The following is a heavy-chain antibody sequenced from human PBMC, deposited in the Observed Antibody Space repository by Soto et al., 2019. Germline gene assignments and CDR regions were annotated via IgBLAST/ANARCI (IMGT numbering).Heavy chain of an antibody. CDR2: IYYSGST. V-gene: IGHV4-59*01. J-gene: IGHJ6*02. CDR3: ARVVPPRSGIFGVVTYYGMDV. D-gene: IGHD3-3*01. Sequence: SETLSLTCTVSGGSISSYYWSWIRQPPGKGLEWIGYIYYSGSTNYNPSLKSRVTISVDTSKNQFSLKLSSVTAADTAVYYCARVVPPRSGIFGVVTYYGMDVWGQGTTVTVSS. CDR1: GGSISSYY.